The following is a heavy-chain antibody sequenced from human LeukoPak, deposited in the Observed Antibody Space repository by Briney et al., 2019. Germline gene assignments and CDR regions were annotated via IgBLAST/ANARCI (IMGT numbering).Heavy chain of an antibody. CDR2: INSDGSIT. CDR3: AKTRYGKPYYYYGMDV. Sequence: SGGSLRLSWAASGFTFTTYWMHWVRQAPGKGLVWVSHINSDGSITSYADSVKGRFTISRDNAKNSLYLQMNSLRAEDTALYYCAKTRYGKPYYYYGMDVWGQGTTVTVSS. J-gene: IGHJ6*02. V-gene: IGHV3-74*01. CDR1: GFTFTTYW. D-gene: IGHD3-16*01.